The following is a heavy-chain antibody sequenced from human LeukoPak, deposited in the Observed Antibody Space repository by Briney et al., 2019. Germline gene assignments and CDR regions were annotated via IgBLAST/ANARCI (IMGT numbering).Heavy chain of an antibody. CDR1: GGSISSGDYY. CDR3: ARSVDTAMVTPGYYFDY. D-gene: IGHD5-18*01. CDR2: IYYSGST. J-gene: IGHJ4*02. V-gene: IGHV4-30-4*01. Sequence: SETLSLTCTVSGGSISSGDYYWSWIRQPPGKGLEWIGYIYYSGSTYYNPSFKSRVTISVDTSKNQFSLKLSSVTAADTAVYYCARSVDTAMVTPGYYFDYWGQGTLVTVSS.